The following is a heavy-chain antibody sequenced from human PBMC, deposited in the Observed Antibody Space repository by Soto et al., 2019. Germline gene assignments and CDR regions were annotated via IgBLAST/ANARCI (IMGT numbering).Heavy chain of an antibody. J-gene: IGHJ4*02. V-gene: IGHV1-46*01. CDR3: ARDGYNYLPIY. CDR1: GYTFSNDY. Sequence: QVQLVQSGAEVKKPGASVKVSCKASGYTFSNDYMHWVRQAPGQGLEWMGIINPSSGGTAYAQKFKGRITMTRDTCTSTVYMELRSLRSDDTSVYLCARDGYNYLPIYWGQGTLVTVSS. D-gene: IGHD5-12*01. CDR2: INPSSGGT.